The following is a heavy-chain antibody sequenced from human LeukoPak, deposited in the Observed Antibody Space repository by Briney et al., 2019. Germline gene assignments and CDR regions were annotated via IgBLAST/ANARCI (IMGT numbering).Heavy chain of an antibody. Sequence: GGSLRLSCAASGFTFSSYAMHWVRQAPGKGLEWVAVISYDGGNKYYADSVKGRFTISRNNSKNTLYLQMNSLRAEDTAVYYCARGIAVAGLDYWGQGTLVTVSS. V-gene: IGHV3-30-3*01. CDR3: ARGIAVAGLDY. J-gene: IGHJ4*02. CDR1: GFTFSSYA. D-gene: IGHD6-19*01. CDR2: ISYDGGNK.